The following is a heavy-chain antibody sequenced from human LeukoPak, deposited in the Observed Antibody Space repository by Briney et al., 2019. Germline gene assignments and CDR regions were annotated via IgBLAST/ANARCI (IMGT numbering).Heavy chain of an antibody. Sequence: SETLSLTCTVSGGSLSSGDYYWSWIRQPPGKGLEWIGYIYYSGSTYYNPSLKSRVTISVDTSKNQCSLKLSSVTAADTAVYYCARGGPTTYFDYWGQGTLVTVSS. J-gene: IGHJ4*02. V-gene: IGHV4-30-4*01. CDR3: ARGGPTTYFDY. CDR1: GGSLSSGDYY. CDR2: IYYSGST. D-gene: IGHD4-11*01.